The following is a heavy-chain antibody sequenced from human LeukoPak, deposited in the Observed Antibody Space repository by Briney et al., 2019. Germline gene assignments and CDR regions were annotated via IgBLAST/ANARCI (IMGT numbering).Heavy chain of an antibody. D-gene: IGHD5-24*01. CDR3: AKARDGYNYGARLIDY. Sequence: GGSVRLSCAASGFTFSSFAMSWVRQAPGKGLEGVSTISGSGGSTFYADSVKGRFTISRDNSHNTLYLQMNSLRAENTAVYYCAKARDGYNYGARLIDYWGQGTLVTVSS. CDR2: ISGSGGST. CDR1: GFTFSSFA. V-gene: IGHV3-23*01. J-gene: IGHJ4*02.